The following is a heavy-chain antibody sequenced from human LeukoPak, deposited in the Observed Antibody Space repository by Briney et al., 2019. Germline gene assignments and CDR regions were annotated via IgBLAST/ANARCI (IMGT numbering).Heavy chain of an antibody. CDR1: GGSISSGSYY. V-gene: IGHV4-61*02. Sequence: NSSQTLSLTCTVSGGSISSGSYYWSWIRQPAGKGLEWIGRIYTSGSTNYNPSLKSRVTISVDTSKNQFSLKLSSVTAADTAVYYCASLPRYDDDFDYWGQGTLVTVSS. CDR3: ASLPRYDDDFDY. D-gene: IGHD3-16*01. CDR2: IYTSGST. J-gene: IGHJ4*02.